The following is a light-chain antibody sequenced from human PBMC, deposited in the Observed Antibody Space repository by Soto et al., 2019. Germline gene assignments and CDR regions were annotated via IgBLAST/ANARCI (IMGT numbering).Light chain of an antibody. V-gene: IGLV1-40*01. Sequence: QSVLTQPPSMSGAPGQGVTSPCTGSSSNVGAGYDVHWYQQLPGTAPKLLVYGNNNRPSGVPDRFSGSKSGTTASLAITGLQADDEADYYCQSYDSSLSGSVVFGGGTQLTAL. CDR1: SSNVGAGYD. J-gene: IGLJ2*01. CDR2: GNN. CDR3: QSYDSSLSGSVV.